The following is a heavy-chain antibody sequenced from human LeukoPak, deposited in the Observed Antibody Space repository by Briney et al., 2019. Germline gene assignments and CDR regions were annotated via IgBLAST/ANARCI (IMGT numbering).Heavy chain of an antibody. V-gene: IGHV4-34*01. D-gene: IGHD3-22*01. CDR2: INHSGST. CDR1: GGSFSGYY. Sequence: SETLSLTCAVYGGSFSGYYWSWIRQPPGRGLEWIGEINHSGSTNYNPSLKSRVTISVDTSKNQFSLKLRSVTAADTAVYYCARGREDSSGYYYVLRRFDSWGQGTLVTVSS. J-gene: IGHJ4*02. CDR3: ARGREDSSGYYYVLRRFDS.